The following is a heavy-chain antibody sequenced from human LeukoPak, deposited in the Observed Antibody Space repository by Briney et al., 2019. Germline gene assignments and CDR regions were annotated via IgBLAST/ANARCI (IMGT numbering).Heavy chain of an antibody. Sequence: GGSLRLSCAASGFTFRDYYMSWIRQAPGKGLEWVSYISSSGSTINYADSVKGRFTISRDNAKNSLYLQMNSLRAEDTAVYYCARYGNGAWLAHYSFDIWGQGTMVTVSS. CDR3: ARYGNGAWLAHYSFDI. CDR2: ISSSGSTI. CDR1: GFTFRDYY. D-gene: IGHD6-19*01. J-gene: IGHJ3*02. V-gene: IGHV3-11*04.